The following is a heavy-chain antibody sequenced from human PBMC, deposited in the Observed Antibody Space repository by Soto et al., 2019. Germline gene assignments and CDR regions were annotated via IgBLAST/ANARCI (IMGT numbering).Heavy chain of an antibody. D-gene: IGHD5-18*01. CDR3: ARGGAGYRYARLEY. J-gene: IGHJ4*02. Sequence: QVQLVQSGAEVKKPGSSVKVSCKASGGTFSSYTISWVRQAPGQGLEWMGRIIPILGIANYAQKFQGRVTITADKSTSTAYMELSSLRYEDTAVYYCARGGAGYRYARLEYWGEGTLVTVSS. CDR2: IIPILGIA. V-gene: IGHV1-69*02. CDR1: GGTFSSYT.